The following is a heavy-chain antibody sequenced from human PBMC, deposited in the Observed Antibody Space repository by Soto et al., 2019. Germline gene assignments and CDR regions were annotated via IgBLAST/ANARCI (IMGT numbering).Heavy chain of an antibody. D-gene: IGHD3-16*01. CDR3: ARGGGNFDQ. CDR1: GFILSGYW. Sequence: EVQLVESGGGLVQPGGSLTLTCATSGFILSGYWMSWVRQAPGKGLEWVANIKQDGSNKYYVDSVKGRFTISRDNDKNSLYLQMNRLRAGDTAVYYCARGGGNFDQWGQGTLVTVSS. V-gene: IGHV3-7*04. J-gene: IGHJ4*02. CDR2: IKQDGSNK.